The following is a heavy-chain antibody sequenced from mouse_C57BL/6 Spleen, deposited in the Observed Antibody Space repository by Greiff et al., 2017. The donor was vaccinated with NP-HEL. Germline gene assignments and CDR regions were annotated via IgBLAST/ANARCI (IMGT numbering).Heavy chain of an antibody. Sequence: VKLVESGPGLVQPSQSLSITCTVSGFSLTSYGVHWVRQPPGKGLEWLGVIWSGGSTDYNAAFISRLSISKDNSKSQVFFKMNSLQADDTAIYYCAKKGYGYLSYAMDYWGQGTSVTVSS. J-gene: IGHJ4*01. V-gene: IGHV2-4*01. CDR2: IWSGGST. CDR3: AKKGYGYLSYAMDY. D-gene: IGHD2-14*01. CDR1: GFSLTSYG.